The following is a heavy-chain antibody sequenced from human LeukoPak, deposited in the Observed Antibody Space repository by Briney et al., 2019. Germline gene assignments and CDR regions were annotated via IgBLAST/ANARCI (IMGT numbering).Heavy chain of an antibody. CDR1: GFTFSSYA. CDR2: ISGSGGTT. D-gene: IGHD3-22*01. CDR3: ARGEDYYDSSGYYYYFDY. J-gene: IGHJ4*02. Sequence: PGGSLRLSCAASGFTFSSYAMNWVRQAPGKGLEWVSVISGSGGTTYYADSVKGRFTISRDNAKNSLYLQMNSLRAEDTAVYYCARGEDYYDSSGYYYYFDYWGQGTLVTVSS. V-gene: IGHV3-23*01.